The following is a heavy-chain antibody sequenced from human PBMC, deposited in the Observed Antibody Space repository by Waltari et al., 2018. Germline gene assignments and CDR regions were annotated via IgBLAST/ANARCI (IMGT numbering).Heavy chain of an antibody. CDR3: ARKRYCSGGSCSPAFDI. J-gene: IGHJ3*02. D-gene: IGHD2-15*01. CDR1: GYTFTVSY. V-gene: IGHV1-2*02. Sequence: QVQLVQSGAEVKKPGASVKVACKASGYTFTVSYLPWVRQAPGQGLEWMGWINPNSGGTNYAQKFQGRVTMTRDTSISTAYMELSRLRSDDTAVYYCARKRYCSGGSCSPAFDIWGQGTMVTVSS. CDR2: INPNSGGT.